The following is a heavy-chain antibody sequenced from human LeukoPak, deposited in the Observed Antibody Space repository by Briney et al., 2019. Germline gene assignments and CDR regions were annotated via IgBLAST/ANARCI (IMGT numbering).Heavy chain of an antibody. CDR2: IYYSGST. Sequence: PSETLSLTCTVSGGSISSYYWSWIRQPPGKGLEWIGYIYYSGSTNYNPSLKSQVTISVDTSKNQFSLKLSSVTAADTAVYYCARVDSSGWSYNWFDPWGQGTLVTVSS. CDR1: GGSISSYY. J-gene: IGHJ5*02. CDR3: ARVDSSGWSYNWFDP. D-gene: IGHD6-19*01. V-gene: IGHV4-59*01.